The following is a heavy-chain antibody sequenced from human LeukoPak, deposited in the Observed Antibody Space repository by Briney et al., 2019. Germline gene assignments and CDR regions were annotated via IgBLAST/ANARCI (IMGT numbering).Heavy chain of an antibody. D-gene: IGHD5-18*01. CDR1: GYTFINYY. CDR3: ARPVDTASLVN. Sequence: ASVKVSCKASGYTFINYYMHWVRQAPGQGLEWMGIINPSGGSAYYAQKFQGRVTMTSDVSTSTFHMELSSLRTEDTAVYYCARPVDTASLVNWGQGTLVTVSS. V-gene: IGHV1-46*01. CDR2: INPSGGSA. J-gene: IGHJ4*02.